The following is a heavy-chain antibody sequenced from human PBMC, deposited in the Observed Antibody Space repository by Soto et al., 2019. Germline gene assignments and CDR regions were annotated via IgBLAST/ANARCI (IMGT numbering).Heavy chain of an antibody. Sequence: EVQLVESGGGLVQPGGSLTLSCAASGFTFGSYWMGWVRQAPGKGMEWLATINQDGSEKYYMDSVEGRFTISRDNAKTSPYLQMNSLRVEDTVVYYGVTKGEDYWGQGNRVTVPS. CDR3: VTKGEDY. CDR1: GFTFGSYW. V-gene: IGHV3-7*05. J-gene: IGHJ4*02. D-gene: IGHD3-16*01. CDR2: INQDGSEK.